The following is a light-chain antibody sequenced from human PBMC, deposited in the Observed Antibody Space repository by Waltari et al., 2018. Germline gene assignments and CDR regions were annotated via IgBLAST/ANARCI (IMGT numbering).Light chain of an antibody. CDR1: QSISSY. J-gene: IGKJ1*01. CDR3: QQYYSSPAT. V-gene: IGKV1-8*01. CDR2: AAS. Sequence: AIRITQSPSSLSASTGDRVTITCRASQSISSYLAWYQQKPGKAPKVLIYAASTLQSGVPSRFSGSGSGTDFTLTISCLQSEDLAIYYCQQYYSSPATFGQGTKVEIK.